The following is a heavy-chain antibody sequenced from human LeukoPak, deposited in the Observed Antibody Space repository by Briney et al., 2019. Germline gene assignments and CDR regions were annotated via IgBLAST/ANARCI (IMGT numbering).Heavy chain of an antibody. J-gene: IGHJ4*02. Sequence: SETLSLTCAVYGGSFSGYYWSWLRQPPGKGLEGIGEINHSGSTNYNPSLKSRVTISVNTTKNHFFLKLSSVTAADTAVYYYARGRKNTIFGVVTPFDYWGQGTLVTVSS. CDR3: ARGRKNTIFGVVTPFDY. V-gene: IGHV4-34*01. CDR2: INHSGST. D-gene: IGHD3-3*01. CDR1: GGSFSGYY.